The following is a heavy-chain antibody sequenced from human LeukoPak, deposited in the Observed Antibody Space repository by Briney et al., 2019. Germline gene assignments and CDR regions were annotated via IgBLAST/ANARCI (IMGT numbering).Heavy chain of an antibody. CDR1: GGSISSYY. J-gene: IGHJ3*02. CDR2: IYTSGST. D-gene: IGHD3-9*01. Sequence: SETLSLTCTVSGGSISSYYWSWIRQPAGKGLEWIGRIYTSGSTNYNPSLKSRVTMSVDTSKNQFSLKLSSVTAADTAVYYCARGYDILTGQVGAFDIWGQGTMVIVSS. CDR3: ARGYDILTGQVGAFDI. V-gene: IGHV4-4*07.